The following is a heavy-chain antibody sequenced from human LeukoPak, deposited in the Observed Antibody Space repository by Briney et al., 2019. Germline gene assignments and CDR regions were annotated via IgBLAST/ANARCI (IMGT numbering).Heavy chain of an antibody. CDR3: ASHYSSGSYRYTGSFGS. J-gene: IGHJ4*02. CDR2: INHSGTT. Sequence: SETLSLTCAVYGGSFSDYYWSWIRQPPGKGLEWIGEINHSGTTNYSPSLKSRVSISVDTSKNQFSLKLNSVAAADAAMYYCASHYSSGSYRYTGSFGSWGQGMLVNVSS. V-gene: IGHV4-34*01. CDR1: GGSFSDYY. D-gene: IGHD3-16*02.